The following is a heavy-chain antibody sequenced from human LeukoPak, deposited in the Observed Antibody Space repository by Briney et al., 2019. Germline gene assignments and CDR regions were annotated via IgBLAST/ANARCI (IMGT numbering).Heavy chain of an antibody. CDR3: ARVLSRRSSGVDS. J-gene: IGHJ4*02. D-gene: IGHD3-10*01. CDR2: FNTENGET. Sequence: ASVKVSFKSSGYTFSWHDIAWVRQAPGQGREWMGWFNTENGETKYAPTVQGRVAMTADTTTNPAYMELRSLRSDDTAKYYCARVLSRRSSGVDSWGQATLATV. CDR1: GYTFSWHD. V-gene: IGHV1-18*01.